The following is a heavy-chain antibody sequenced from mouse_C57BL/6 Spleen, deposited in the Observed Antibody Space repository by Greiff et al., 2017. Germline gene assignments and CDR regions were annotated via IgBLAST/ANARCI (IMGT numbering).Heavy chain of an antibody. D-gene: IGHD5-1-1*01. Sequence: QVQLKQSGPELVKPGASVKISCKASGYAFSSSWMNWVKQRPGKGLEWIGRLSPGDGDTNYNGKFKGKATLTADKSSSTAYMQLSSLTSEDSAVYFGARGGIPAWFAYWGQGTLVTVSA. CDR3: ARGGIPAWFAY. CDR1: GYAFSSSW. J-gene: IGHJ3*01. CDR2: LSPGDGDT. V-gene: IGHV1-82*01.